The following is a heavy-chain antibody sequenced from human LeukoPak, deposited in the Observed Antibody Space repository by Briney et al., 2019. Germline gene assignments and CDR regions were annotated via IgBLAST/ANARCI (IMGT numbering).Heavy chain of an antibody. D-gene: IGHD4-17*01. Sequence: ASVKVSCKASGDSFSSYAISWVRQAPGQGLEWMGRITPIFDAPDYAQKFQGRVTITADEATRTVYMDLNSLTSEDTAMYYCARHSPHYADYPNLAYWGQGTLVTVSS. CDR3: ARHSPHYADYPNLAY. V-gene: IGHV1-69*13. CDR1: GDSFSSYA. CDR2: ITPIFDAP. J-gene: IGHJ4*02.